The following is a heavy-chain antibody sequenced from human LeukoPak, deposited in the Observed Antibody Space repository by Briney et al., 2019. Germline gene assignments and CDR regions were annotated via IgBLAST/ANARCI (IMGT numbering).Heavy chain of an antibody. CDR2: ISNGNT. D-gene: IGHD2-21*02. J-gene: IGHJ5*01. Sequence: GGSLRLSCAASGFPFSNHATSWVRQPPGKGLEWVSAISNGNTYYADSVRGRFTISRDDSKNMVYLQINSLRVEDTARYYCVREAGYCASVCLKSNWFDPWGQGTLVTVSS. V-gene: IGHV3-23*01. CDR3: VREAGYCASVCLKSNWFDP. CDR1: GFPFSNHA.